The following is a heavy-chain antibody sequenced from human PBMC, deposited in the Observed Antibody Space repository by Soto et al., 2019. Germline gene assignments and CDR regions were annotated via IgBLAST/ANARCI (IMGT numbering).Heavy chain of an antibody. Sequence: LRLSCAASGFTFSSYEMNWVRQAPGKGLEWVSYISSSGSTIYYADSVKGRFTISRDNAKNSLYLQMNSLRAEDTAVYYCARGGHSGSYSLGMDVWGQGTTVTVFS. CDR2: ISSSGSTI. V-gene: IGHV3-48*03. J-gene: IGHJ6*02. CDR3: ARGGHSGSYSLGMDV. CDR1: GFTFSSYE. D-gene: IGHD1-26*01.